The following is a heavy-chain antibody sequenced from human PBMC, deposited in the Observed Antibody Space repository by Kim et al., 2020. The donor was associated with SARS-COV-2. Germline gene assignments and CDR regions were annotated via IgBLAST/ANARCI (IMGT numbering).Heavy chain of an antibody. CDR1: GGSISSSSYY. V-gene: IGHV4-39*01. CDR3: ARRVRSHAIYLTVVTAIRPGY. CDR2: IYYSGST. Sequence: SETLSLTCTVSGGSISSSSYYWGWIRQPPGKGLGWIGSIYYSGSTYYNPSLKSRVTISVDTSKNQFSLKLSSVTAADTAVYYCARRVRSHAIYLTVVTAIRPGYWGQGTLVTVSS. J-gene: IGHJ4*02. D-gene: IGHD2-21*02.